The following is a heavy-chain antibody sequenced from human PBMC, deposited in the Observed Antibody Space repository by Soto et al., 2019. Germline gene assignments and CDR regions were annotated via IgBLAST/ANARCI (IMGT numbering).Heavy chain of an antibody. CDR1: GGTFSGYS. CDR2: INHSGST. V-gene: IGHV4-34*01. J-gene: IGHJ6*02. D-gene: IGHD6-25*01. CDR3: ARIRLVYYYYYGMDV. Sequence: SETLTLTCAVYGGTFSGYSWRWIRQPPGKGLEWIGEINHSGSTNYNPSLKSRVTISVDTSKNQFSLKLSSVTAADTAVYYCARIRLVYYYYYGMDVWGQGTTVTVSS.